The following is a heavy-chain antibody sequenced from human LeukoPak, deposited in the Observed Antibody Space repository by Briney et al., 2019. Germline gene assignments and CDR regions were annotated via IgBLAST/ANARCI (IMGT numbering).Heavy chain of an antibody. CDR3: ARVGCTTTSCLAN. D-gene: IGHD2-2*01. Sequence: PGGSLRLSCAISGLTFSSYWMTWVRQAPGKGLEFVANIKQDGSEKYYVDSVKGRFTISRDNAKNSLYLQMSSLRVEDTAVYSCARVGCTTTSCLANWGQGTLVTVSS. CDR2: IKQDGSEK. CDR1: GLTFSSYW. J-gene: IGHJ4*02. V-gene: IGHV3-7*01.